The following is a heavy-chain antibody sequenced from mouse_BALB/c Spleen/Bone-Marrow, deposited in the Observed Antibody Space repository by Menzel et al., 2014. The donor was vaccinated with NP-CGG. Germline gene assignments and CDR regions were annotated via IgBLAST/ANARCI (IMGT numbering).Heavy chain of an antibody. Sequence: QVQLQQSGAELVRPGSSVKISCKASGYTFSNFWMDWVKQRPGQGLEWIGQIHPADGDTNDNGEFKGKATLTTDKSSSTACMHLSSLCAEDSAVYFCGRVYYGNLDYWGRGTTLTVSS. CDR2: IHPADGDT. D-gene: IGHD2-1*01. CDR3: GRVYYGNLDY. J-gene: IGHJ2*01. CDR1: GYTFSNFW. V-gene: IGHV1-80*01.